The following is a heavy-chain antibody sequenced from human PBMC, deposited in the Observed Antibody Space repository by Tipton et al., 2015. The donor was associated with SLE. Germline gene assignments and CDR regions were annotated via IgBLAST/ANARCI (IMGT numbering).Heavy chain of an antibody. CDR1: GASIRSDY. CDR3: ARGARGNSYGSDEDFDY. V-gene: IGHV4-59*01. D-gene: IGHD5-18*01. J-gene: IGHJ4*02. CDR2: IYYSGDT. Sequence: TLSLTCTVSGASIRSDYWSWIRQPPGKGLEWIGNIYYSGDTHYNPSLNSRVTMSADTSKNQFSLRLSSVTTADTAVYYCARGARGNSYGSDEDFDYWGQGTLVTVSS.